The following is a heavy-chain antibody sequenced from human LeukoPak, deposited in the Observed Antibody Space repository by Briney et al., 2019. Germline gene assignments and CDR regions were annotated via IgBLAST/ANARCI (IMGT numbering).Heavy chain of an antibody. V-gene: IGHV1-69*13. Sequence: SVKVSCKASGGTFSSYAISWVRQAPGQGLEWMGGIIPIFGTAYYAQKFQGRVTITADESTSTAYMELSSLRSEDTAVYYCATPTSGSYRPPLEAYYYYYGMDVWGKGTTVTVSS. CDR3: ATPTSGSYRPPLEAYYYYYGMDV. CDR2: IIPIFGTA. D-gene: IGHD3-10*01. CDR1: GGTFSSYA. J-gene: IGHJ6*04.